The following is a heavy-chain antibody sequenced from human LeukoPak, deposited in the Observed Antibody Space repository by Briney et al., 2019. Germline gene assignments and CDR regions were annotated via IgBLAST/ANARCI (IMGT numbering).Heavy chain of an antibody. D-gene: IGHD2-15*01. CDR3: AKGYCSGGGCYRFFVY. V-gene: IGHV3-7*03. CDR2: INQDGSEK. CDR1: GFTFSTYW. J-gene: IGHJ4*02. Sequence: GGSLRLSCAASGFTFSTYWMSWVRQAPGKGLEWVANINQDGSEKYYVDSVKGRFTISRDNSKNTLYLQMNSLRAEDTAVYYCAKGYCSGGGCYRFFVYWGQGTLVTVSS.